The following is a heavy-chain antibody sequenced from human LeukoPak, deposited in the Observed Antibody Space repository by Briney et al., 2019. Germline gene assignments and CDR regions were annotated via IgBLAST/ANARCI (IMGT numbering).Heavy chain of an antibody. J-gene: IGHJ6*02. D-gene: IGHD1-26*01. CDR2: VNPNSGGT. CDR3: ATAVSVGATSVMDV. V-gene: IGHV1-2*06. Sequence: ASVKVSCKDSGYTCTGNYMHWERQAPGQGLEWMGRVNPNSGGTNYAQKFQGRVTMTRDTSISTVYMELSSLRSADTAGYHCATAVSVGATSVMDVWGQGTTVTVSS. CDR1: GYTCTGNY.